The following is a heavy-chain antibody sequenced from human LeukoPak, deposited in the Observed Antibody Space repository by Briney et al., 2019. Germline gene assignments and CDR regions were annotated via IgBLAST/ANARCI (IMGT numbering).Heavy chain of an antibody. D-gene: IGHD5-18*01. Sequence: GGSLRLTCAASGFTFINCAMSWVRQAPGKGLEGVSRISGSGGSTYYAVPVKGGFTISRDTYKNTLSLQMNSVSAEDTAVYYCAKEIQLWLTPLDYWGQGTLVTVSS. V-gene: IGHV3-23*01. CDR3: AKEIQLWLTPLDY. CDR1: GFTFINCA. CDR2: ISGSGGST. J-gene: IGHJ4*02.